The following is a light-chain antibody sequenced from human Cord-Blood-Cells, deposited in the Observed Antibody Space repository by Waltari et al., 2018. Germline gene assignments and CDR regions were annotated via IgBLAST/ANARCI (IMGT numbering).Light chain of an antibody. CDR2: GAS. CDR1: QSVSSSY. CDR3: QQYGSSPRT. J-gene: IGKJ1*01. V-gene: IGKV3-20*01. Sequence: EIVLTQSPGTLSLSPGERATLSCRASQSVSSSYLAGYQQKPGQAPRLLIYGASSRATGIPDRFSGSWSGTDFTLTISRLEPEDFAVYYCQQYGSSPRTFGQGTKVEIK.